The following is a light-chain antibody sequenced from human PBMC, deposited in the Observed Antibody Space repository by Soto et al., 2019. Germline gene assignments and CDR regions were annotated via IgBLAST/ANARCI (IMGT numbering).Light chain of an antibody. CDR1: SSDVGGYNF. Sequence: QSALIQPASVSGSPGQSITISCTGTSSDVGGYNFVSWYQQHPGKAPKLMIYEVTSRPSGVSNRFSGSKSGNTASLTISGLQAEDEADYYCNSYTTSSTLVFGTGTKLTVL. CDR2: EVT. J-gene: IGLJ1*01. CDR3: NSYTTSSTLV. V-gene: IGLV2-14*03.